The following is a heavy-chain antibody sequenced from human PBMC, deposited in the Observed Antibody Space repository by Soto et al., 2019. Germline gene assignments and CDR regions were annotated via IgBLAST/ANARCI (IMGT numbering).Heavy chain of an antibody. CDR1: GFTFSSYA. Sequence: GGSLRLSCAASGFTFSSYAMSWVRQAPGKGLEWVSAISGSGGSTYYADSVKGRFTISRDNSKNTLYLQMNSLRAEDTAVYYCAKYRVPASYYYYGMDVWGQGTTVTVSS. D-gene: IGHD3-16*02. CDR3: AKYRVPASYYYYGMDV. V-gene: IGHV3-23*01. J-gene: IGHJ6*02. CDR2: ISGSGGST.